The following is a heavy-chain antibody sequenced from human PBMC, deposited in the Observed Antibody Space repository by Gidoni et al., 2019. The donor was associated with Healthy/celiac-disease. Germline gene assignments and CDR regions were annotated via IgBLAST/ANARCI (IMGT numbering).Heavy chain of an antibody. CDR2: ISCSGGST. J-gene: IGHJ4*02. Sequence: EVQLLESGGCLVQPGGSLRLSCAASGFTFSSYAMSWVRQAPGKGLEWVSAISCSGGSTDYADSVKGRFTISRDNSKNTLYLQMNSLRAEDTAVYYCAKGLSGSWSFDYWGQGTLVTVSS. CDR1: GFTFSSYA. CDR3: AKGLSGSWSFDY. D-gene: IGHD1-26*01. V-gene: IGHV3-23*01.